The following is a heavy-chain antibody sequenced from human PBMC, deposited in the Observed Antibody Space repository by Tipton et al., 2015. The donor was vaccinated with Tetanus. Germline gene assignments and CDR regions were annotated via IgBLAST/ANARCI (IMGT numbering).Heavy chain of an antibody. D-gene: IGHD3-3*01. J-gene: IGHJ4*02. CDR1: GGSVRSGDYS. V-gene: IGHV4-61*08. CDR3: ARANYDFPKKGPFDS. CDR2: VSYSGRT. Sequence: TLSLTCTVSGGSVRSGDYSWNWIRQPPGKGLEWLAYVSYSGRTNSNYSLKSRITISQGTSKNQFSLKLTSVTAADTAVYYCARANYDFPKKGPFDSWGQGTLVIVSS.